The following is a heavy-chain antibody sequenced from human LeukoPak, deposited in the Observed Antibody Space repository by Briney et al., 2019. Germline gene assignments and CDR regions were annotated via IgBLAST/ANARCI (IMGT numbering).Heavy chain of an antibody. V-gene: IGHV2-70*17. Sequence: SGPALVKPTQTLTLTCTFSGFSLSTPEMCVTWIRQPPGKALEWLARIDWDDDKFYSPSLRTRLTISKDTPKNQVVLRMTNMDPVDTAKYYCARMTPDSPSFDSWGQGALITVSS. CDR1: GFSLSTPEMC. D-gene: IGHD2-15*01. J-gene: IGHJ4*02. CDR3: ARMTPDSPSFDS. CDR2: IDWDDDK.